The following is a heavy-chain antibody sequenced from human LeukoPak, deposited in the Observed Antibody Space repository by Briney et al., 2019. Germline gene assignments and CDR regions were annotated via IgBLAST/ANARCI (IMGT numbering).Heavy chain of an antibody. CDR1: GASIRSGRNY. CDR2: IYYSGSS. D-gene: IGHD5-18*01. J-gene: IGHJ4*02. CDR3: ARHVSGSAMMHYFDY. Sequence: SETLSLTCNVSGASIRSGRNYWGWIRQSPGKGLEWIGSIYYSGSSFYNPSLQSRVSISVDTSKNHISLKVFSLTVADTALYYCARHVSGSAMMHYFDYWGQGHLVTVSS. V-gene: IGHV4-39*01.